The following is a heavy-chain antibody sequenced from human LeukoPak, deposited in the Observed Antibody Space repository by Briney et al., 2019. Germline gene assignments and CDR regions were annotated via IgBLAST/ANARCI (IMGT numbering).Heavy chain of an antibody. Sequence: GRSLRLSCAASGFTFSSYGMHWVRQAPGKGLEWVAVISYDGSNKYYADSVKGRFTISRDNSKNTLYLQMNSLRAEDTAVYYCAKTIGITGTTIDYWGQGTLATVSS. CDR3: AKTIGITGTTIDY. D-gene: IGHD1-20*01. CDR1: GFTFSSYG. CDR2: ISYDGSNK. J-gene: IGHJ4*02. V-gene: IGHV3-30*18.